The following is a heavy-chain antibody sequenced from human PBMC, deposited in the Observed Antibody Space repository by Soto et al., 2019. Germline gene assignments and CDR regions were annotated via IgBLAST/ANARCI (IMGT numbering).Heavy chain of an antibody. V-gene: IGHV1-69*01. CDR1: GGTDTNYV. CDR3: EAEMTFGKLSGV. J-gene: IGHJ6*02. Sequence: QVQLVQSGAEVKKPGSSVKVSCKASGGTDTNYVISWVRQAPGKGLEWMGGIFPKFGTTYSAQKLQDRLTITADESTSTVYMQLSSLRLDDTAVYYCEAEMTFGKLSGVWGQGTTVTVSS. CDR2: IFPKFGTT. D-gene: IGHD3-16*02.